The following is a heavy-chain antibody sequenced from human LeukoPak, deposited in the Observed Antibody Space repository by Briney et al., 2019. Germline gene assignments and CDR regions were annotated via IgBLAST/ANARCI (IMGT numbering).Heavy chain of an antibody. CDR1: GGSISTYY. V-gene: IGHV4-59*01. Sequence: PSETLSLTCTVSGGSISTYYWNWIRQPPGKGLEWIGYIYYSGSTNYNPSLKSRVTTSVDTSKNQFSLNLTSVTAADTAVYYCARGGIRQTFDNWGQGTLVTVSP. CDR2: IYYSGST. J-gene: IGHJ4*02. CDR3: ARGGIRQTFDN. D-gene: IGHD3-3*02.